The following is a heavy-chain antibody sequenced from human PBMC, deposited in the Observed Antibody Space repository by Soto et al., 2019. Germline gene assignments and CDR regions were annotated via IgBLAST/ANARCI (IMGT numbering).Heavy chain of an antibody. V-gene: IGHV3-23*01. CDR1: GFTFSNYA. J-gene: IGHJ4*02. CDR2: ISISGGST. D-gene: IGHD1-26*01. Sequence: PGGSLRLSCAASGFTFSNYAMNWVRQAPGKGLEWVSAISISGGSTYYTDSVKGRFTISRDNSKNTLFLQMNSLRAEDTAVYYCAKVVGASLDYFDYWGQGALVTV. CDR3: AKVVGASLDYFDY.